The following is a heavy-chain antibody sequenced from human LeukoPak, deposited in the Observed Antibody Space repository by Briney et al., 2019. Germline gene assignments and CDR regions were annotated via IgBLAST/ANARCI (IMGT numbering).Heavy chain of an antibody. CDR1: GFAFSSYS. CDR2: ISSSSSTI. D-gene: IGHD6-19*01. Sequence: AGGSLRLSCAASGFAFSSYSMNWVRQAPGKGLEWVSYISSSSSTIYYADSVKGRFTISRDNAKNSLYLQMNSLRAEDTAVYYCARDLGQWLRSFDYWGQGTLVTVSS. J-gene: IGHJ4*02. CDR3: ARDLGQWLRSFDY. V-gene: IGHV3-48*01.